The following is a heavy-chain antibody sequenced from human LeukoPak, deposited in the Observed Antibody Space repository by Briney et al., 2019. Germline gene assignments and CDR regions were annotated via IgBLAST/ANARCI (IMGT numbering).Heavy chain of an antibody. J-gene: IGHJ4*02. V-gene: IGHV3-21*01. D-gene: IGHD6-19*01. CDR2: ISSSSSYI. CDR3: ARDLGSGWYGGDFDY. CDR1: GFTFSSYS. Sequence: GGSLRLSYAASGFTFSSYSMNWVRQAPGKGLEWVSSISSSSSYIYYADSVKGRFTISRDNAKNSLYLQMNSLRAEDTAVYYCARDLGSGWYGGDFDYWGQGTLVTVSS.